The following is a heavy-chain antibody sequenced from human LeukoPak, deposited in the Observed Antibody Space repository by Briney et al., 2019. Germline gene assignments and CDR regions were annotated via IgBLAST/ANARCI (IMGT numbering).Heavy chain of an antibody. V-gene: IGHV1-69*05. CDR3: ARYTPPQVWFGEQRRSYFDY. CDR2: IIPIFGTA. CDR1: GGTFSSYA. D-gene: IGHD3-10*01. J-gene: IGHJ4*02. Sequence: GASVKVSCKASGGTFSSYAISWVRQAPGQGLEWMGRIIPIFGTANYAQKFQGRVTITTDESTSTAYMELSSLRSEDTAVYYCARYTPPQVWFGEQRRSYFDYWGQGTLVTVSS.